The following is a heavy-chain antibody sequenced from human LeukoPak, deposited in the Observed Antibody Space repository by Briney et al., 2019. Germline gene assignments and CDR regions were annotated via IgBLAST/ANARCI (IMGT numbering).Heavy chain of an antibody. V-gene: IGHV3-23*01. D-gene: IGHD6-13*01. Sequence: PGGSLRLSCAASGFTFSSYAMSWVRQAPGKGLEWVSAISGSGGSTYYADSVKGRFTISRDNSKNTLYLQMNSLRAEDTAVYYCAKGYSSSWYVENYFDYWGQGTLVTVSS. CDR3: AKGYSSSWYVENYFDY. CDR2: ISGSGGST. J-gene: IGHJ4*02. CDR1: GFTFSSYA.